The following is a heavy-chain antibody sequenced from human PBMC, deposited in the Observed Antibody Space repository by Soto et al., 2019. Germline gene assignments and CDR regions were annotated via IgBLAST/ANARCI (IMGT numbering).Heavy chain of an antibody. D-gene: IGHD6-13*01. Sequence: QVQLVQSGAEVRKPGSSVKVSCKASGGSFSRYAITWVRQAPGHGLEWMGGIIPIFGTRNYAQKFQGRVTITADESTSTAYMELSSLRSEDTAVYYCASRAASGIGYFDSWGQGTLVTVSS. CDR2: IIPIFGTR. CDR1: GGSFSRYA. CDR3: ASRAASGIGYFDS. J-gene: IGHJ4*02. V-gene: IGHV1-69*01.